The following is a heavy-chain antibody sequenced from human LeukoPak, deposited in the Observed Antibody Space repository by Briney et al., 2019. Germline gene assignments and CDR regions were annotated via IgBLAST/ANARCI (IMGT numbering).Heavy chain of an antibody. CDR1: GYTFTSYG. Sequence: EASVKVSCKASGYTFTSYGISWVRQAPGQGLEWMGWISAYNGNTNYAQKLQGRVTMTTDTSTSTAYMELRSLRSDDTAVYSCARVLTLGQRLVRYYYYYMDVWGKGTTVIVSS. D-gene: IGHD6-13*01. CDR3: ARVLTLGQRLVRYYYYYMDV. CDR2: ISAYNGNT. J-gene: IGHJ6*03. V-gene: IGHV1-18*01.